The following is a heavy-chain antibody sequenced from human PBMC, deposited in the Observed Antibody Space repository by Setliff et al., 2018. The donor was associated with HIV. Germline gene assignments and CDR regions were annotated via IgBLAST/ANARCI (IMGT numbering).Heavy chain of an antibody. CDR3: ARGDTPMVIWGDYFDY. D-gene: IGHD5-18*01. CDR1: GYTFTSYH. CDR2: INPSGGST. J-gene: IGHJ4*02. Sequence: ASVKVSCKASGYTFTSYHMYWVRQAPGQGLEWMGSINPSGGSTSYAQKFQGRVTMTRDTSTSTVYMELSSLRSEDTAVYYCARGDTPMVIWGDYFDYWGQGTLVTVSS. V-gene: IGHV1-46*01.